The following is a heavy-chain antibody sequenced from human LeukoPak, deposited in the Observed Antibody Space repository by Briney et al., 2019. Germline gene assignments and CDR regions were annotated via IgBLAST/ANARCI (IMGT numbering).Heavy chain of an antibody. CDR2: IYPSDSDT. J-gene: IGHJ2*01. CDR3: AKGYWYFDL. CDR1: GYSFTDYW. V-gene: IGHV5-51*01. Sequence: GESLKISCKGSGYSFTDYWIGWVRQMPGKGLEWMGIIYPSDSDTKYSPSFQGQFTISVDKSISTAYLQWSSLKTSDSAMYYCAKGYWYFDLWGRGTLLTVSS.